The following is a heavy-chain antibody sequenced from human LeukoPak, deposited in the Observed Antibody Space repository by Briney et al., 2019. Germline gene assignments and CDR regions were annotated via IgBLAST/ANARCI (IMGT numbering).Heavy chain of an antibody. V-gene: IGHV3-23*01. D-gene: IGHD3-10*01. Sequence: GGSLRLSCAASGFTFSSYAMSWVRQAPGKGLEWVSAISGSGGSTYYADSVKSRFTISRDNSKNTLYLQMNSLRAEDTAVYYCAKDMDGSGSYYIQALNYYDYWGQGTLVTVSS. CDR1: GFTFSSYA. CDR2: ISGSGGST. J-gene: IGHJ4*02. CDR3: AKDMDGSGSYYIQALNYYDY.